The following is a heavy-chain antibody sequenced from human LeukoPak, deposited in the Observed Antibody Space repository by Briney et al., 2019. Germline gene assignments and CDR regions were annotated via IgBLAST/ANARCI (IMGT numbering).Heavy chain of an antibody. CDR3: AKDISGDPPPYYFDY. D-gene: IGHD3-10*01. CDR2: ISWDGGST. CDR1: GFTFDDYT. V-gene: IGHV3-43*01. J-gene: IGHJ4*01. Sequence: GGSLRLSCAASGFTFDDYTMHWVRQAPGKGLEWVSLISWDGGSTYYADSVKGRFTISRDNSKNSLYLQMNSLRTEDTALYYCAKDISGDPPPYYFDYWGQGTLVTVSS.